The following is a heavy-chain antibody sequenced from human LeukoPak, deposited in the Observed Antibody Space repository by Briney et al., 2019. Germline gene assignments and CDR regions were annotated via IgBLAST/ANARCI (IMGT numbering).Heavy chain of an antibody. Sequence: SVKVSCKASGGTFSSYAIRWVRQAPGQGLEWMGGIIPIFGTANHAQKFQGRVTITADKSTSTAYMELSSLRSEDTAVYYCARLSIAVAGTEDYWGQGTLVTVSS. D-gene: IGHD6-19*01. CDR1: GGTFSSYA. CDR3: ARLSIAVAGTEDY. V-gene: IGHV1-69*06. J-gene: IGHJ4*02. CDR2: IIPIFGTA.